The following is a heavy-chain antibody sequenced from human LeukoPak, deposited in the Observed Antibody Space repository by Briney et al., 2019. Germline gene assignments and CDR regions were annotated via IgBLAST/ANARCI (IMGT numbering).Heavy chain of an antibody. Sequence: PGGSLRLSCAASGFTFSVYGMHWVRQAPGKGLEWVAFIRYDGSNKYYADSVKGRFTISRDNSKNTLYLQMNSLRAEDTAVYYCAKDQGLYYGSGSLDYWGQGTLVTVSS. D-gene: IGHD3-10*01. CDR3: AKDQGLYYGSGSLDY. V-gene: IGHV3-30*02. CDR2: IRYDGSNK. CDR1: GFTFSVYG. J-gene: IGHJ4*02.